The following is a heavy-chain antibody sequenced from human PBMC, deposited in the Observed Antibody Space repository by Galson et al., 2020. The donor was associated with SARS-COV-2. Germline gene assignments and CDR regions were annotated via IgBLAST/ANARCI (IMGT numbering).Heavy chain of an antibody. D-gene: IGHD6-19*01. CDR1: GFSLTTSGMC. CDR3: GRIDSSGCRSNY. J-gene: IGHJ4*02. Sequence: ESGPTLVKPTQTLTLTCTFSGFSLTTSGMCVGWIRQPPGKALEWLARIDLDADEYYSASLKTRLTISKDTSKNQVVLTMTNMDPVDTAKYYCGRIDSSGCRSNYWGQGTLVTVSS. CDR2: IDLDADE. V-gene: IGHV2-70*11.